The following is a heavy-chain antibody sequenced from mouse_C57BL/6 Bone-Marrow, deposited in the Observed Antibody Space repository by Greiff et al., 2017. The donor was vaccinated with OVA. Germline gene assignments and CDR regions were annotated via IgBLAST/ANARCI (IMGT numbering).Heavy chain of an antibody. CDR2: IYPGSGNT. CDR1: GYTFTDYY. J-gene: IGHJ1*03. CDR3: AREGHYDYDGYWYFDV. V-gene: IGHV1-84*01. Sequence: VQLQQSGPELVKPGASVKISCKASGYTFTDYYINWVKQRPGQGLEWIGWIYPGSGNTKYNEKFKGKATLTVDTSSSTAYMQLSSLTSEDSAVYFGAREGHYDYDGYWYFDVWGTGTTVTVSS. D-gene: IGHD2-4*01.